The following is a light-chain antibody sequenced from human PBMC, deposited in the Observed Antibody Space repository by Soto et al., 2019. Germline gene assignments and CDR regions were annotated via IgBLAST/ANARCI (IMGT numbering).Light chain of an antibody. CDR1: SSNIGAGQD. V-gene: IGLV1-40*01. CDR2: DCN. CDR3: QSYGTSLSGLYV. Sequence: QSVLTQPPSASGAPGQRVTISCTGTSSNIGAGQDVHWYRQLPGAAPKFLISDCNNRASGVPDRFSVSKSGASASLAITGLRAEDEGDYFCQSYGTSLSGLYVFATSPKVTVL. J-gene: IGLJ1*01.